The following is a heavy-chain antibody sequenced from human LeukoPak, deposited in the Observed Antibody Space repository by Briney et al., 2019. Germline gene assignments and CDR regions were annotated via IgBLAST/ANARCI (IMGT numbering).Heavy chain of an antibody. J-gene: IGHJ2*01. V-gene: IGHV4-59*12. CDR1: GGSISTSY. CDR2: IFYSGST. Sequence: PSETLSLTCTLSGGSISTSYWIWLRQPPGKGLEWIGYIFYSGSTDSNPSLKSRVTISVDMSTNQVSLKLRSVTAADTAVYYCARDPARNLGSGHLDWYFDRWGRGTLVTVSP. CDR3: ARDPARNLGSGHLDWYFDR. D-gene: IGHD3-22*01.